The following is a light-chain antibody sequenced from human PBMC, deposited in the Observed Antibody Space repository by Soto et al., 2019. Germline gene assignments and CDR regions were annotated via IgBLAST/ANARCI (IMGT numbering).Light chain of an antibody. J-gene: IGLJ7*01. Sequence: QSVLTQSSSASASLGSSVKLTCTLNSGHSSHIIAWHQQQPGKAPRSLMKLEGSGNYNKGSGVPDRFSGSSSGADRYLTISNLHSEDEADYYCANWDSSIGVFGEGTQLTVL. CDR2: LEGSGNY. CDR1: SGHSSHI. V-gene: IGLV4-60*03. CDR3: ANWDSSIGV.